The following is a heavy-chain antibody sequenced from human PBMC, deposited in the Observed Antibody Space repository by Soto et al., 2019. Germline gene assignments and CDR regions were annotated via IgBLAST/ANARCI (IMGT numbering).Heavy chain of an antibody. Sequence: QVQLVESGGGVVQPGRSLRLSCAASGFTFSSYGMHWVRQAPGKGLEWVAVIWYDGSNKYYADSVKGRFTISRDNSKNTRYLQMNSLRAEDTAVYYCARGYGDSSYYYYGMDVWGQGTTVTVSS. CDR2: IWYDGSNK. CDR1: GFTFSSYG. D-gene: IGHD4-17*01. CDR3: ARGYGDSSYYYYGMDV. V-gene: IGHV3-33*01. J-gene: IGHJ6*02.